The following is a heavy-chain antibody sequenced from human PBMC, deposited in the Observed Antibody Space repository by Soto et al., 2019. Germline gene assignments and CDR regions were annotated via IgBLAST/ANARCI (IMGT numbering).Heavy chain of an antibody. J-gene: IGHJ4*02. CDR3: ARMYYDSSGYYYTNYFDY. D-gene: IGHD3-22*01. Sequence: PSETLSLTCTFSCGSIISGGYYWRWIRQHPGKGLEWIGYIYYSGSTYYNPSLKSRVTISVDTSKNQFSLKLSSVTAADTAVYYCARMYYDSSGYYYTNYFDYWGQGTLVTVSS. CDR1: CGSIISGGYY. CDR2: IYYSGST. V-gene: IGHV4-31*03.